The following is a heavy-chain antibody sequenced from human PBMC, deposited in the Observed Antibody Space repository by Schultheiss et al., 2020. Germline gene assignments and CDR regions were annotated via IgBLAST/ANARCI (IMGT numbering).Heavy chain of an antibody. CDR1: GFTFSSYA. CDR2: ISGSGGST. D-gene: IGHD6-19*01. V-gene: IGHV3-23*01. CDR3: AKAKGYSSGWSDN. Sequence: GGSLRLSCAASGFTFSSYAMSWVRQAPGKGLEWVSAISGSGGSTYYADSVKGRFTISRDNSKNTLYVQMNSLRAEDTAVYYCAKAKGYSSGWSDNWGQGTLVTVSS. J-gene: IGHJ4*02.